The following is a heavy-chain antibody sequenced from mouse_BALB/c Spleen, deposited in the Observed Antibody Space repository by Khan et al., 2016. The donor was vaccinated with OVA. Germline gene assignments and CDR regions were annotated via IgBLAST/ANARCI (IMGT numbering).Heavy chain of an antibody. CDR2: INTYTGEP. CDR3: ARPPYYSYTLDY. Sequence: QIQLVQSGPELKKPGETVKISCKASGYTFTNYGMNWVKQSPGKALKWMGWINTYTGEPTYAADFKGRFAFSLETSASTAYLQINNLKNEDTATYCGARPPYYSYTLDYWGQGTSVTVSS. V-gene: IGHV9-3-1*01. J-gene: IGHJ4*01. D-gene: IGHD2-10*01. CDR1: GYTFTNYG.